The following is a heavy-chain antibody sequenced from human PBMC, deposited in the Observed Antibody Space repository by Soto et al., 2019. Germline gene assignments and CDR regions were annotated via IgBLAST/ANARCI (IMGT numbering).Heavy chain of an antibody. J-gene: IGHJ5*02. CDR1: RYTLTSYV. D-gene: IGHD1-26*01. Sequence: GSAEVSCKASRYTLTSYVISWVRQAPGQGLEWMSWISAYNGDTNYAQKVQGRVTMTTDTSTSTAFMELRSLRFDDTAVYYCVRDHTGTIDFDTWGLENLVTVSA. CDR3: VRDHTGTIDFDT. CDR2: ISAYNGDT. V-gene: IGHV1-18*01.